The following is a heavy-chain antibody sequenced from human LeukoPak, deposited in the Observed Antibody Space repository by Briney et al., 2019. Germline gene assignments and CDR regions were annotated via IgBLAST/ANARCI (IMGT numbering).Heavy chain of an antibody. CDR3: ARDSGTTGEVKFDP. V-gene: IGHV4-4*07. CDR2: VFTSAIISGNT. Sequence: SETLSLTCTVSGGSISSYYWSWIRQPPGKGLEWIGRVFTSAIISGNTNYNPSLKSRVTMSVDSSKNQFSLKLMSVTAADTAVYYCARDSGTTGEVKFDPWGQGTLVTVSS. J-gene: IGHJ5*02. D-gene: IGHD3-10*01. CDR1: GGSISSYY.